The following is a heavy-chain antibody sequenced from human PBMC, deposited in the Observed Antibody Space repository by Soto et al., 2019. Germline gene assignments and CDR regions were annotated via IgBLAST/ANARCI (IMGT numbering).Heavy chain of an antibody. CDR1: GGSISSSSYY. J-gene: IGHJ4*02. CDR2: IYYSGST. V-gene: IGHV4-39*01. D-gene: IGHD4-4*01. Sequence: SETLSLTCTVSGGSISSSSYYWGWIRQPPGKGLEWIGSIYYSGSTYYNPSLKSRVTISVDTSKNQFSLKLSSVTAADTAVYYCARRLYYSNAVDYWGQGTLVTVSS. CDR3: ARRLYYSNAVDY.